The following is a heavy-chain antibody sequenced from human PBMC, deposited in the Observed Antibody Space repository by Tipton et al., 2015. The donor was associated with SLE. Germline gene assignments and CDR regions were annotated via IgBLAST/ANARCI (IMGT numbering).Heavy chain of an antibody. V-gene: IGHV4-34*01. CDR1: GGSFSGYY. J-gene: IGHJ4*02. D-gene: IGHD6-6*01. Sequence: TLSLTCAVYGGSFSGYYWSWIRQPPGKGLEWIGEINHSASTNYNPSLKSRVTISVDTSKNQFSLKLSSVTAADTAVYYCARDRGIAARGVFDYWGQGTLVTVSS. CDR2: INHSAST. CDR3: ARDRGIAARGVFDY.